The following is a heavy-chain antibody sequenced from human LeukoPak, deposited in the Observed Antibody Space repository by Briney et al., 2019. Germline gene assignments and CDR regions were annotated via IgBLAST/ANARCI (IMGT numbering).Heavy chain of an antibody. CDR2: MNPNSGNT. V-gene: IGHV1-8*01. CDR3: ARGRRGLQQN. J-gene: IGHJ4*02. CDR1: GYTFTSYD. D-gene: IGHD4-11*01. Sequence: ASVKVSCTASGYTFTSYDINWVRQATGQGLEWMGWMNPNSGNTGYAQKFQGRVTMTRNTSISTVYMELSSLRSEDTAVYHCARGRRGLQQNWGQGTLVTVSS.